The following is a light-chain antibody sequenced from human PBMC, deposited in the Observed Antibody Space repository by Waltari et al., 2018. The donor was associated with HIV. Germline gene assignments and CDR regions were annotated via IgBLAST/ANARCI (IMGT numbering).Light chain of an antibody. CDR3: QQYNSYLYT. CDR2: DAS. Sequence: EIVMTQSPATLWLSPGETATLSCRTRQSIATNLAWYQQKRGQAPTLLIYDASTGAAGVPSRFSGSGSGTEFTLTISSLQPDDFATYYCQQYNSYLYTFGQGTKLEIK. V-gene: IGKV3-15*01. J-gene: IGKJ2*01. CDR1: QSIATN.